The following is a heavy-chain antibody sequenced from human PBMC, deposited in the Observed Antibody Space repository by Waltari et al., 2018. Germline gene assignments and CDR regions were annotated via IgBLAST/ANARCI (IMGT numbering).Heavy chain of an antibody. CDR2: IDYSGNT. CDR1: GGSISSSGSY. CDR3: VRDFGDHRTDY. V-gene: IGHV4-39*02. D-gene: IGHD4-17*01. J-gene: IGHJ4*02. Sequence: QLQLQESGPGLVKSSETLSLTCTVSGGSISSSGSYWGWSRQPPGKGLEWIGTIDYSGNTYYNPSLKSRVTISVDTSKRQFSLKLNSVTAADTAVYYCVRDFGDHRTDYWGQGTLVTVSS.